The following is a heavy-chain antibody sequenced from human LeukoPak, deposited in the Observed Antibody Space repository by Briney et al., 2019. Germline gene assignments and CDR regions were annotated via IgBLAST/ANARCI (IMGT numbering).Heavy chain of an antibody. CDR1: GYSITSSSW. D-gene: IGHD3-10*01. J-gene: IGHJ4*02. V-gene: IGHV4-28*01. CDR2: IYHSGTT. CDR3: ARKENVYYYFDY. Sequence: SGTLSLACAVSGYSITSSSWWGWIRQPPGKGLEWIGYIYHSGTTYYNPSLQSRVTMSVDTSKNQFSLKLSSVTAVDTAVYYCARKENVYYYFDYWGQGTLVTVSS.